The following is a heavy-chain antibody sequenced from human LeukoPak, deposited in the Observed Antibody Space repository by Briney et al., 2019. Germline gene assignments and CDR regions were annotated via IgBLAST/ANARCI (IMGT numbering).Heavy chain of an antibody. D-gene: IGHD3-10*01. Sequence: ASVKVSCKASGYTFTSYGISWVRQAPGQGLEWMGRGSVYNGNTNYAQKFQGRVTMTRNTSISTAYMELSSLRSEDTAVYYCARGIRVYYYGSGRPDYWGQGTLVTVSS. V-gene: IGHV1-18*01. CDR2: GSVYNGNT. J-gene: IGHJ4*02. CDR3: ARGIRVYYYGSGRPDY. CDR1: GYTFTSYG.